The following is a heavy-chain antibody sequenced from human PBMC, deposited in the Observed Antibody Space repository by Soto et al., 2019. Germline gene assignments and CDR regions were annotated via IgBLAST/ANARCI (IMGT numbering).Heavy chain of an antibody. CDR2: INHSGST. CDR3: ALTQYYFDY. V-gene: IGHV4-34*01. Sequence: SETLSLTCAVYGGSFSGYYWSWIRQPPGKGLEWIGEINHSGSTNYNPSLKSRVTISVDTSKNQFSLKLSSVTAADTAVYYCALTQYYFDYWGQGTLVTVSS. J-gene: IGHJ4*02. D-gene: IGHD3-9*01. CDR1: GGSFSGYY.